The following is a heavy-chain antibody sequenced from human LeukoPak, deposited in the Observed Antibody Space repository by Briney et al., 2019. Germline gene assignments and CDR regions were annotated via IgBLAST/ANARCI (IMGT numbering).Heavy chain of an antibody. V-gene: IGHV1-69*13. D-gene: IGHD3-22*01. Sequence: GASVKVSCKASGGTFSSYAISWVRQAPGQGLEWMGGIIPIFGTANYAQKFQGRVTITADESASTAYMELSSLRSEDTAVYYCARYYDSSGYYSTYYFDYWGQGTLVTVSS. CDR1: GGTFSSYA. CDR2: IIPIFGTA. CDR3: ARYYDSSGYYSTYYFDY. J-gene: IGHJ4*02.